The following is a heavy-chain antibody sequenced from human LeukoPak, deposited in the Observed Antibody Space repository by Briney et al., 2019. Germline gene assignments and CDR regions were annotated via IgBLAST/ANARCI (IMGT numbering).Heavy chain of an antibody. V-gene: IGHV3-15*01. D-gene: IGHD1-26*01. CDR3: TTTIVGVTTWFDP. Sequence: GGSLRLSCAASGFTLSNAYMSWVRQAPGKGLEWAGRIKNKTNGCTTDYAATVKGRFTISRDDSKNTLYLQMNSLKTEDTAVYYCTTTIVGVTTWFDPWGQGTLVTVSS. J-gene: IGHJ5*02. CDR2: IKNKTNGCTT. CDR1: GFTLSNAY.